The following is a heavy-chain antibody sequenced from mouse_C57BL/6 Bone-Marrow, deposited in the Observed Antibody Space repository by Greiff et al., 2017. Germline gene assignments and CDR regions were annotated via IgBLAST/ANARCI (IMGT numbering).Heavy chain of an antibody. CDR2: IDPETGGT. V-gene: IGHV1-15*01. D-gene: IGHD1-1*01. CDR1: GYTFTDYE. CDR3: TRAYYGSSYSY. Sequence: VQLQQSGAELVRPGASVTLSCKASGYTFTDYEMHWVKQTPVHGLEWIGAIDPETGGTAYNQKFKGKAILTADKSSSTAYMELRSLTSEDSAVYYGTRAYYGSSYSYWGQGTTLTVSS. J-gene: IGHJ2*01.